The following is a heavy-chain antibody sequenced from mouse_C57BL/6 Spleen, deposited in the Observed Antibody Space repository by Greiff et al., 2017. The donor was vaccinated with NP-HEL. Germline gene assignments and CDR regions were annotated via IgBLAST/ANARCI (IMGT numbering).Heavy chain of an antibody. CDR3: ASYYYGSSPYYFDY. CDR1: GYTFTSYG. Sequence: QVQLKQSGAELARPGASVKLSCKASGYTFTSYGISWVKQRTGQGLEWIGEIYPRSGNTYYNEKFKGKATLTADKSSSTAYMELRSLTSEDSAVYFCASYYYGSSPYYFDYWGQGTTLTVSS. V-gene: IGHV1-81*01. CDR2: IYPRSGNT. D-gene: IGHD1-1*01. J-gene: IGHJ2*01.